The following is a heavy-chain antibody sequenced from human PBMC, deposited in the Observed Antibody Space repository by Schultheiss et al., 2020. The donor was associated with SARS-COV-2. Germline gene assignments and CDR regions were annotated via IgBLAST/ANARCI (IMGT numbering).Heavy chain of an antibody. CDR1: GFTFSSYW. CDR3: AVAGKNFDY. Sequence: GESLKISCAASGFTFSSYWMHWVRQAPGKGLVWVSRINSDGSSTSYADSVKGRFTISRDNAKNSLYLQMNSLRAEDTALYYCAVAGKNFDYWGQGTLVTVAS. CDR2: INSDGSST. J-gene: IGHJ4*02. V-gene: IGHV3-74*01. D-gene: IGHD6-19*01.